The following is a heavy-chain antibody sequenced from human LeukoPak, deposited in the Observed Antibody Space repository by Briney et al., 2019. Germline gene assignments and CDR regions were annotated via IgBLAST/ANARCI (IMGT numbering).Heavy chain of an antibody. CDR3: ARPYYYDSRIDP. CDR2: FYYSGST. D-gene: IGHD3-22*01. Sequence: SQTLSLTCTVSGGSISSGGYYWSWIRQPPGKGLEWIGYFYYSGSTYYNPSLKRRFTISVDTSKNQFSLTLSSVPAADTAVYYCARPYYYDSRIDPWGQGTLVTVSS. V-gene: IGHV4-30-4*01. CDR1: GGSISSGGYY. J-gene: IGHJ5*02.